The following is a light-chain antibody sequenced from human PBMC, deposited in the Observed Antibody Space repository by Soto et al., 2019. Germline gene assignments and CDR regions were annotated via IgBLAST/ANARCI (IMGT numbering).Light chain of an antibody. CDR2: RND. CDR1: SSNIGSNY. V-gene: IGLV1-47*01. CDR3: AVWDDSLSGVV. Sequence: QSVLTQPPSASGTPGQRVTISCSGSSSNIGSNYVYWYQQLPGTAPKLLIHRNDQRPSGVPGRFSGSKSGTSASLAISGLRSEDEADFFCAVWDDSLSGVVFGGGTKLTVL. J-gene: IGLJ2*01.